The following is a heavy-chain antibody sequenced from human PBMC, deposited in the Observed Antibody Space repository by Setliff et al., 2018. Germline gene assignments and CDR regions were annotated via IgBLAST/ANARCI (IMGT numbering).Heavy chain of an antibody. Sequence: SLRLSCAASGFTFSRYWMTWVRQAPGKGLEWVANIKQDGSEKYYVDSVKGRFTISRDNAKNSLYLQMNSLRAEDTAVYYCARVIYGTTRGGFDYWGQGTMVTVSS. CDR3: ARVIYGTTRGGFDY. CDR2: IKQDGSEK. CDR1: GFTFSRYW. V-gene: IGHV3-7*01. J-gene: IGHJ3*01. D-gene: IGHD3-10*01.